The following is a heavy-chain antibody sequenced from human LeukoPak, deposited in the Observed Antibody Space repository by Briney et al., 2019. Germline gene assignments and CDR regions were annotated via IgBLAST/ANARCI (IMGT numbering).Heavy chain of an antibody. CDR1: GFSFSTYV. D-gene: IGHD3-10*01. Sequence: GGSLRLSCAASGFSFSTYVMHWVRQSPGKGLEWVAVISYDGSNIYYADSVKGRFTISRDNAKNSLYLQMNSLRAEDTAVYYCARAQSMVIDYWGQGTLVTVSS. V-gene: IGHV3-30*03. CDR3: ARAQSMVIDY. CDR2: ISYDGSNI. J-gene: IGHJ4*02.